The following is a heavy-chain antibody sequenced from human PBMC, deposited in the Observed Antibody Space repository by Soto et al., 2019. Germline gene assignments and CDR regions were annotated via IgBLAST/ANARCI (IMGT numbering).Heavy chain of an antibody. J-gene: IGHJ4*02. CDR3: ARQHYITTWYLNY. V-gene: IGHV3-23*01. CDR1: GFTFSAYA. Sequence: EVQLLESGGGVVQPGGSLRLSCAASGFTFSAYAMTWVRQAPGKGLEWVSVISDSGDASYYAASVKGRFTISRDNSKNTLYLQMNSQRAEDKAVYYCARQHYITTWYLNYWGQGTLVTVSS. CDR2: ISDSGDAS. D-gene: IGHD2-2*02.